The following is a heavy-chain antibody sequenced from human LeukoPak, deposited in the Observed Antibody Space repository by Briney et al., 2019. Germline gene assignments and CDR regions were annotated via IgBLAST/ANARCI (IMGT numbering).Heavy chain of an antibody. CDR1: GDSVSSNSAG. CDR2: TYYRSKWYN. D-gene: IGHD6-13*01. CDR3: ARAYRSSHDAFDI. Sequence: SQTLSLTCAISGDSVSSNSAGWNWIRQSPSRGLEWLGRTYYRSKWYNDYAVSVKSRITINPDTSKNQFSLQLNSVTPEDTAVYYCARAYRSSHDAFDIWGQGTMVTVSS. V-gene: IGHV6-1*01. J-gene: IGHJ3*02.